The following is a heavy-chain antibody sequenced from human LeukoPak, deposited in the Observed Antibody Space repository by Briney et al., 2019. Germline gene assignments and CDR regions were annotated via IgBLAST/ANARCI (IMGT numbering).Heavy chain of an antibody. D-gene: IGHD2-2*01. Sequence: GASVKVSCKVSGYTLTELSMHWVRQAPGKGLEWMGGFDPEDGETIYAQKFQGRVTITTDESTSTAYMELSSLRSEDTAVYYCARDGSGSTNGKLDYWGQGTLVTVSS. CDR2: FDPEDGET. CDR3: ARDGSGSTNGKLDY. V-gene: IGHV1-24*01. CDR1: GYTLTELS. J-gene: IGHJ4*02.